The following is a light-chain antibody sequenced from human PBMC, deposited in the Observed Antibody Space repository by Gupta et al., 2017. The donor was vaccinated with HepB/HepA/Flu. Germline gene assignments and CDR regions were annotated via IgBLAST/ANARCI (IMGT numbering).Light chain of an antibody. CDR3: TSFTNSSTVI. Sequence: GTSSDVGNYNYVSWYQHHPGKAPKLMISDVSDRPSGVSNRFSGSKSGNTASLTISGLQAEDEAYYYCTSFTNSSTVIFGGGTKLTVL. V-gene: IGLV2-14*03. J-gene: IGLJ2*01. CDR2: DVS. CDR1: SSDVGNYNY.